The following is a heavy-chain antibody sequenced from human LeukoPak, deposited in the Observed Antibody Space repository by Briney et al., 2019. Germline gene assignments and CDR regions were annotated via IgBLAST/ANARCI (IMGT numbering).Heavy chain of an antibody. CDR1: GGSISSGGYY. D-gene: IGHD5-18*01. CDR3: ARVRASGYSYGYFDY. CDR2: IYYSGST. Sequence: SETLSLTRTVSGGSISSGGYYWSWIRQHPGKGLEWIGYIYYSGSTYYNPSLKSRVTISVDTSKNQFSLKLSSVTAADTAVYYCARVRASGYSYGYFDYWGQGTLVTVSS. J-gene: IGHJ4*02. V-gene: IGHV4-31*03.